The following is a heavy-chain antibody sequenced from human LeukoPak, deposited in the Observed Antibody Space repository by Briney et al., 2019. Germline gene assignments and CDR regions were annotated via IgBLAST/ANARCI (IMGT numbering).Heavy chain of an antibody. CDR1: GGSLSRSGYS. CDR2: IYYTGST. J-gene: IGHJ3*02. D-gene: IGHD1-20*01. Sequence: SETLSLTCAVSGGSLSRSGYSWSWIRQPPGTGLDWIAYIYYTGSTYYNPSLKSRVTISLDTSKNQFSLRLSSVTAADTAVYYCARDSPYDWNDGADAFDIWGQGTMVTVSS. CDR3: ARDSPYDWNDGADAFDI. V-gene: IGHV4-30-4*07.